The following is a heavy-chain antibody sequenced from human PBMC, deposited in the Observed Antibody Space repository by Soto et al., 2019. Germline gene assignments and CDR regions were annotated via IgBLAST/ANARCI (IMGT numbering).Heavy chain of an antibody. CDR2: IIPIFGTE. CDR3: ARDRIAGSTYYYGMDV. V-gene: IGHV1-69*01. J-gene: IGHJ6*02. D-gene: IGHD6-13*01. CDR1: GGTFSSYA. Sequence: QVQLVQSGAEVKKPGSSVRVSCKASGGTFSSYAISWVRQAPGQGLEWMGGIIPIFGTENYAQKFQGRVTITADESTSTAYMDLSSLRSEDTAVYYCARDRIAGSTYYYGMDVWGQGPTVTVSS.